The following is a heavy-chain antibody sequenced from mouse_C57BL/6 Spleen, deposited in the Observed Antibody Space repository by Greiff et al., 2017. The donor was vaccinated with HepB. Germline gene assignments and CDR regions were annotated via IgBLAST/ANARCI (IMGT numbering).Heavy chain of an antibody. V-gene: IGHV1-64*01. J-gene: IGHJ4*01. CDR1: GYTFTSYW. CDR2: IHPNSGST. Sequence: VQLQQPGAELVKPGASVKLSCKASGYTFTSYWMHWVKQRPGQGLEWIGMIHPNSGSTNYNEKFKSKATLTVDKSSSTAYMQLSSLTSEDSAVYYCARWITTVVGETMDYWGQGTSVTVSS. CDR3: ARWITTVVGETMDY. D-gene: IGHD1-1*01.